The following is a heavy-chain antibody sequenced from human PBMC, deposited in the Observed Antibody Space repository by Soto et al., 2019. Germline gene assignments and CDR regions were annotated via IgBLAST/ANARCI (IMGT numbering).Heavy chain of an antibody. Sequence: GGSLRLSCAASGFTFSSYGMHWVRQAPGKGLEWVAVISYDGSNKYYADSVKGQFTISRDNSKNTLYLQMNSLRAEDTAVYYCAKDLLTMENYYMDVWGKGTTVTVSS. CDR3: AKDLLTMENYYMDV. CDR1: GFTFSSYG. CDR2: ISYDGSNK. J-gene: IGHJ6*03. V-gene: IGHV3-30*18. D-gene: IGHD3-10*01.